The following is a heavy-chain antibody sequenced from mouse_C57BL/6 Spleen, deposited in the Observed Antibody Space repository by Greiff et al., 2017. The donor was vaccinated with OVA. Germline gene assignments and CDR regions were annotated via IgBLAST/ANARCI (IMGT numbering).Heavy chain of an antibody. Sequence: VQLQQSGPELVKPGASVKISCKASGYSFTGYYMNWVKQSPEKSLEWIGEINPSTGGTTYNQKFKAKATLTVDKSSSTAYMQLKSLTSEDSAVYYCARRDFDYWVQGTTLTVSS. CDR1: GYSFTGYY. V-gene: IGHV1-42*01. CDR3: ARRDFDY. J-gene: IGHJ2*01. CDR2: INPSTGGT.